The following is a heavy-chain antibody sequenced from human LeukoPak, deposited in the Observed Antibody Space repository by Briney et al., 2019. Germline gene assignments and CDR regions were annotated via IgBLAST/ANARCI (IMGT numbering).Heavy chain of an antibody. V-gene: IGHV1-8*01. CDR2: MNPNSGNT. CDR3: ARGGWYFHY. J-gene: IGHJ4*02. CDR1: GYTFSSYD. Sequence: ASVKVSCKASGYTFSSYDIHWVRQATGQGLEWMGWMNPNSGNTVYAQKFQGRVTITRNTSMNTAYLELRSLKSEDTAVYYCARGGWYFHYWGQGTLVTVSS. D-gene: IGHD6-19*01.